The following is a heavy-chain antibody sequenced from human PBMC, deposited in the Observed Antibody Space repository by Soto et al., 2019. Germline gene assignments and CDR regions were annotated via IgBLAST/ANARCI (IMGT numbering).Heavy chain of an antibody. Sequence: PGGSLRLSCAASGFTFSSYEMNWVRQAPGKGLEWVSYISSSGSTIYYADSVKGRFTISRDNSKNTLYLQMNSLRAEDTAVYYCVRDDYGLDVWGQGTAVTVSS. CDR2: ISSSGSTI. V-gene: IGHV3-48*03. CDR1: GFTFSSYE. J-gene: IGHJ6*02. CDR3: VRDDYGLDV.